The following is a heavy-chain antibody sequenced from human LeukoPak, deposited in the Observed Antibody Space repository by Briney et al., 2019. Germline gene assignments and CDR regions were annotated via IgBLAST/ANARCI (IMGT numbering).Heavy chain of an antibody. V-gene: IGHV3-23*01. Sequence: GGPLRLPCGASGFTFSSYPMSWVRQAPGKGLEWVSAISGSGGSTYYADSVKGRFTISRDNSKNTLYLQMNSLRAEDTAVYYCAKGGDSYGYEPDYYYYGMDVWGQGTTVTVSS. CDR1: GFTFSSYP. D-gene: IGHD5-18*01. CDR2: ISGSGGST. J-gene: IGHJ6*02. CDR3: AKGGDSYGYEPDYYYYGMDV.